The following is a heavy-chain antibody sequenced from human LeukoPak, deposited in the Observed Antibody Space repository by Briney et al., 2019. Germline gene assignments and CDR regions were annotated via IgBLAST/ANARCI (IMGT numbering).Heavy chain of an antibody. D-gene: IGHD6-25*01. V-gene: IGHV3-7*01. CDR1: GFTFSSYW. Sequence: GGSLRLSCAASGFTFSSYWMSWVRQAPGKGLEWVANIKPDGSEKYYVDSVKGRFTISRDNSKDTLFLQMNSLRAEDTAVYFCAKDTAANPFEYWGQGTLVTVSS. J-gene: IGHJ4*02. CDR2: IKPDGSEK. CDR3: AKDTAANPFEY.